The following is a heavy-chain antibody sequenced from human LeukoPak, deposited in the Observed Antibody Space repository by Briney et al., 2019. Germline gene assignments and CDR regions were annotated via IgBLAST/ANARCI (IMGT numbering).Heavy chain of an antibody. CDR1: GFTFSSYG. CDR3: AKDDSGYDSGITDY. CDR2: IWYDGSNK. D-gene: IGHD5-12*01. J-gene: IGHJ4*02. Sequence: GRSLRLSCAASGFTFSSYGMHWVRQAPGKGLEWAAVIWYDGSNKYYADSVKGRFTISRDNSKNTLYLQMISLRAEDTAVYYCAKDDSGYDSGITDYWGQGTLVTVSS. V-gene: IGHV3-33*06.